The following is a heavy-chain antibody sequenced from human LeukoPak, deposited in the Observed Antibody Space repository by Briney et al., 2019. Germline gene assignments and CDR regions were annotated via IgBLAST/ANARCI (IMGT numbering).Heavy chain of an antibody. CDR1: GFTFSSYS. Sequence: PGGSLRLSCAASGFTFSSYSMNWVRQAPGKGLEWVSYISSSSSTIYYADSVKGRFTISRDNAKNSLYLQMNSLRAEGTAVYYCARDRVTIFGVVRHLGQAFDIWGQGTMVTVSS. D-gene: IGHD3-3*01. CDR2: ISSSSSTI. CDR3: ARDRVTIFGVVRHLGQAFDI. J-gene: IGHJ3*02. V-gene: IGHV3-48*04.